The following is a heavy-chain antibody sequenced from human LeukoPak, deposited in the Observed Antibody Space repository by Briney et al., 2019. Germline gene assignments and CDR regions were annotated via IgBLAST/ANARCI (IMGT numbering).Heavy chain of an antibody. CDR1: GFTFSSYA. J-gene: IGHJ4*02. D-gene: IGHD3-22*01. CDR3: ARGDYFDRRFDF. CDR2: ISYDGSNK. V-gene: IGHV3-30*04. Sequence: GRTLRLSCAASGFTFSSYAMHWVRQAPGKGLEWVAVISYDGSNKYYADSVKGRFTISRDNSKNTLYLQMNSLRAEDTAVYYCARGDYFDRRFDFWGQGTLVTVSS.